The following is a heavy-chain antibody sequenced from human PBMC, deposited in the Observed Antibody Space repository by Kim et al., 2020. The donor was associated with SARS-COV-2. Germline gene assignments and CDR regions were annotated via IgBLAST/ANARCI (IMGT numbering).Heavy chain of an antibody. CDR2: RWYDGSNK. Sequence: GVTLRLSCAASGFTFSIYGMHWVRKAPGKGLELVAGRWYDGSNKYYADSVKGRFTISRDNSKNTLYLQMNSLRAEDTAVYYCARDPWDSSGYYYDYWGQG. CDR1: GFTFSIYG. J-gene: IGHJ4*02. V-gene: IGHV3-33*01. D-gene: IGHD3-22*01. CDR3: ARDPWDSSGYYYDY.